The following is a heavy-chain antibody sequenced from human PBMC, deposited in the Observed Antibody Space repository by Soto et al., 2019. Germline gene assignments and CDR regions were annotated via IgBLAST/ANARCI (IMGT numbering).Heavy chain of an antibody. CDR3: AKELVNSGWTYFDY. V-gene: IGHV3-23*01. CDR1: GFTFNTYA. Sequence: EVQLLESGGGLVEPGGSLRLSCAASGFTFNTYAMSWVRQAPGKGLEWVSAISDSGGSTYYVDSVKGRFTISRDNSKNTLYLQMSSLRAEDTAVYFCAKELVNSGWTYFDYWGQGTLVTVSS. CDR2: ISDSGGST. D-gene: IGHD6-19*01. J-gene: IGHJ4*02.